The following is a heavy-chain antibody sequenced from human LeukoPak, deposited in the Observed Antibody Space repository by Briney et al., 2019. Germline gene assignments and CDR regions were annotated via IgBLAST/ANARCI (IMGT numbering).Heavy chain of an antibody. D-gene: IGHD3-16*02. Sequence: PGGSLRLSCAVSGFTFSSYWMGWVRRARGKGVGWVAYIKQGGGERYYVDGVEGRATIYRENDKHSLSLQMNSLRAEDTAVYYCAREYDYVWGSYQADAFDIWGQGTMVTVSS. CDR1: GFTFSSYW. J-gene: IGHJ3*02. CDR3: AREYDYVWGSYQADAFDI. CDR2: IKQGGGER. V-gene: IGHV3-7*01.